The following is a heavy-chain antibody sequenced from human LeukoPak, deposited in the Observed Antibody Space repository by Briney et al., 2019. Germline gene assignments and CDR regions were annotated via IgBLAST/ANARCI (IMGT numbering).Heavy chain of an antibody. Sequence: PGGSLRLSCAASGFTFSIYSMNWVRQAPGRGLEWLSYIGSSGTTTYYADSVKGRFTISRDNAKNLLFLQMNCLRAEDTAVYYCARMNYVSTGWGAPFDNWGQGTLVTVSS. V-gene: IGHV3-48*04. J-gene: IGHJ4*02. CDR2: IGSSGTTT. CDR1: GFTFSIYS. CDR3: ARMNYVSTGWGAPFDN. D-gene: IGHD1-7*01.